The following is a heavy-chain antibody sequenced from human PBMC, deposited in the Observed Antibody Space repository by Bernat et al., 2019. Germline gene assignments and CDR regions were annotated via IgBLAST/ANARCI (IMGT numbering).Heavy chain of an antibody. V-gene: IGHV3-21*01. CDR1: GFTFSSFS. J-gene: IGHJ4*02. CDR3: AEGAASLPY. CDR2: IDSTSTYI. Sequence: EVQMVESGGGLVKPGGSLRLSCAASGFTFSSFSMNWVRQAPGKGLEWVSSIDSTSTYIYYADSVKGRFTTSRDNAKNSLYLQMNNLRAEDTAVYYCAEGAASLPYWGQGTLVTVSS. D-gene: IGHD6-6*01.